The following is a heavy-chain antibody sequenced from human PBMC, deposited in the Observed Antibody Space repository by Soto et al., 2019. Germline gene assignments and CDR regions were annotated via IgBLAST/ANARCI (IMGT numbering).Heavy chain of an antibody. CDR2: IDWDDDK. D-gene: IGHD3-10*01. CDR3: ARIMEVARGVENWFDP. Sequence: SGPTLVNPTQTLTLTCTFSGFSLSTSGMCVSWIRQPPGKALEWLARIDWDDDKYYSTSLKTRLTISKDTSKNQVVLTMTNMDPVDTATYYCARIMEVARGVENWFDPWGQGTLVTVSS. V-gene: IGHV2-70*11. J-gene: IGHJ5*02. CDR1: GFSLSTSGMC.